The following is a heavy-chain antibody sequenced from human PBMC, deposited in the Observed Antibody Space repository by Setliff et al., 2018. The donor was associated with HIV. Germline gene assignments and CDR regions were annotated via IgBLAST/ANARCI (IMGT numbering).Heavy chain of an antibody. D-gene: IGHD6-19*01. CDR1: GGSFNGYS. V-gene: IGHV4-34*01. J-gene: IGHJ4*02. CDR3: ARDGGSSGWYFVLGYSDY. CDR2: INHSGST. Sequence: SETLSLTCAVYGGSFNGYSWTWIRQPPGKGLEWIGGINHSGSTNYNPSLKSRVTISVDTSKNQFSLKLNSVTAADTAMYYCARDGGSSGWYFVLGYSDYWGPGTLVTVSS.